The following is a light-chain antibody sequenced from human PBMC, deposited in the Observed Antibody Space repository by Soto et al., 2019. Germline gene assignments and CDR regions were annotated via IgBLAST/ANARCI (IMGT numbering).Light chain of an antibody. CDR1: QSISSW. V-gene: IGKV1-5*03. CDR2: KAS. CDR3: QQYNSYPIT. Sequence: DIQMTQSPSTLSASVGDRVTITCRASQSISSWLAWYQQKPGQAPKLLIYKASSLESGVPSRFSGSGSGTEFTLTISSLQPDDFATYYCQQYNSYPITVGQGTRLEIK. J-gene: IGKJ5*01.